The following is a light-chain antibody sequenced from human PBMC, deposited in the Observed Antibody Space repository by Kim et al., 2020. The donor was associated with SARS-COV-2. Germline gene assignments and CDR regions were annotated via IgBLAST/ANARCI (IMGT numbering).Light chain of an antibody. CDR2: DSS. CDR1: SYNIGAGYD. V-gene: IGLV1-40*01. CDR3: QSYDSSLGGSKV. J-gene: IGLJ3*02. Sequence: VTNSCTVTSYNIGAGYDVQWYQQLPGTAPKLLIYDSSNRPSGVPDRLSGSKSGTSASLSITGLEAEDEADHYCQSYDSSLGGSKVFGGGTQLTVL.